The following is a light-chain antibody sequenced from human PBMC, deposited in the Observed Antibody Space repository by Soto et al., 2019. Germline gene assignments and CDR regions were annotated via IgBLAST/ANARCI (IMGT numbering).Light chain of an antibody. CDR1: QRLASNY. V-gene: IGKV3-20*01. J-gene: IGKJ4*01. CDR3: QQYGYLVT. Sequence: IVLTQSPGTVSLSPGERATLSCRASQRLASNYLAWYQQRPGQAPRLLLYGVSSRATGIPDRFSGSGSGTDFTLTISRLEPEDFAMYYCQQYGYLVTFGGGTKVDIK. CDR2: GVS.